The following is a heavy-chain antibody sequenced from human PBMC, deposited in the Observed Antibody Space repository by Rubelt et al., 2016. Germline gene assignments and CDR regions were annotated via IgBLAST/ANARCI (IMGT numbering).Heavy chain of an antibody. V-gene: IGHV4-38-2*02. CDR3: ARHGAGWTRVGAFDI. CDR1: GYSISSGYY. D-gene: IGHD6-19*01. CDR2: INHSGST. J-gene: IGHJ3*02. Sequence: QLQLQESGPGLVKPSETLSLTCTVSGYSISSGYYWGWIRQPPGTGLEWIGEINHSGSTNYNPSLKMRVTISVDTAKNQFSLKLSSVTAADTAVYYCARHGAGWTRVGAFDIWGQGTMVTVSS.